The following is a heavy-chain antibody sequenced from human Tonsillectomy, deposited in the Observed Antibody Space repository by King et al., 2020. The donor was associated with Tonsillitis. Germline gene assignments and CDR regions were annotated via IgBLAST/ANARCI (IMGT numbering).Heavy chain of an antibody. CDR3: ARDVLTAFDI. Sequence: MHWVRQAPGKWLEWVAVIWYDENNIYYADSVKCRFTSSRDNSKNTLYLQMNSLRAEDTDVYYLARDVLTAFDIWGQGSMVTVSS. J-gene: IGHJ3*02. D-gene: IGHD3-9*01. CDR2: IWYDENNI. V-gene: IGHV3-33*01.